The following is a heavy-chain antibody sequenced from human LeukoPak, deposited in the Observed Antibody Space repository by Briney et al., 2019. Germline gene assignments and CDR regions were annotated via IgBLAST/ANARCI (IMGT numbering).Heavy chain of an antibody. J-gene: IGHJ2*01. CDR3: ARDLGDIVLEPPSIHFDL. CDR2: ISSRSSYI. V-gene: IGHV3-21*01. D-gene: IGHD3-16*01. Sequence: GGSLRLSCAASGFTLSSYSMNWVRQAPGKGLEWVASISSRSSYIYYEDSLKGRFTISRDNAKNSLYLQMTGLRVEDTAMYFCARDLGDIVLEPPSIHFDLWGRGTLVTVSS. CDR1: GFTLSSYS.